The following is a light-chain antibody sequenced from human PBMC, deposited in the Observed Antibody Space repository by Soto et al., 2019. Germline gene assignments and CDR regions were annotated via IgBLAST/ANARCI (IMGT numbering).Light chain of an antibody. J-gene: IGKJ4*01. CDR3: QQANILPPV. V-gene: IGKV1-12*01. Sequence: IEMTQSPSSVSASVGDRVTITCRASQDIRNRLAWYQHKPGKAPNLLIYSATTLQSGVPYRFSGSGSGTYFTLTISSLQPEDFATYYCQQANILPPVFGGGTRVEI. CDR1: QDIRNR. CDR2: SAT.